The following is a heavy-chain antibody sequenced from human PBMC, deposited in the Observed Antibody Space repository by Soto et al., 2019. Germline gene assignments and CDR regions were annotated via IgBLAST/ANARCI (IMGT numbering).Heavy chain of an antibody. CDR2: IIPILGIA. CDR3: ARGDSSGRSNYYYYMDV. J-gene: IGHJ6*03. CDR1: GGTFSSYT. D-gene: IGHD6-19*01. V-gene: IGHV1-69*02. Sequence: SVKVSCKASGGTFSSYTISWVRQAPGQGLEWMGRIIPILGIANYAQKFQGRVTITADKSTRTAYMELSSLRSEDTAVYYCARGDSSGRSNYYYYMDVWGKGTTVTVSS.